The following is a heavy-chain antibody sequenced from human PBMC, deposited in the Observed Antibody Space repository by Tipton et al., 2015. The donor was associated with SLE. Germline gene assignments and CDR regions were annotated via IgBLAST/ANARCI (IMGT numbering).Heavy chain of an antibody. CDR1: GGSISSGDYY. CDR3: AREVGEGTLDH. CDR2: IHYSGST. J-gene: IGHJ4*02. V-gene: IGHV4-30-4*01. D-gene: IGHD2-2*01. Sequence: TLSLTCTVSGGSISSGDYYWSWIRQPPGKGLEWIGYIHYSGSTNYNPSLKSRVTISVDRSENQFSLKLSSVTAADTAVYYCAREVGEGTLDHWGLGTLVTVSS.